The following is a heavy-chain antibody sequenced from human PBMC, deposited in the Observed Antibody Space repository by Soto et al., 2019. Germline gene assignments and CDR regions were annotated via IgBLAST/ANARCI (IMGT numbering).Heavy chain of an antibody. D-gene: IGHD2-2*01. Sequence: GGSLRLSCAASGFTFSNAWMNWVRQAPGKGLEWVGRIKSKTDGGTTDYAAPVKGRFTISRDDSKNTLYLQMNSLKTEDTAVYYLTTGRFDIVVVPAAMSDYYYGMDVWGQGTTVTVSS. V-gene: IGHV3-15*07. CDR3: TTGRFDIVVVPAAMSDYYYGMDV. J-gene: IGHJ6*02. CDR1: GFTFSNAW. CDR2: IKSKTDGGTT.